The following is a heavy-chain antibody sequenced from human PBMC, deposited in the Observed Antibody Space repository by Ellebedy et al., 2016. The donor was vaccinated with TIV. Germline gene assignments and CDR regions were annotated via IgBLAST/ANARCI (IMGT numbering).Heavy chain of an antibody. CDR1: GGSISSYY. V-gene: IGHV4-59*01. Sequence: MPSETLSLTCTLSGGSISSYYWSWIRQPPGKGLEWIGSISYSGSTNNNPSLKSRVTISVDTSKHQFSLKLRSVTAADTAVYYCAREGYGSIAYYFAYWGQGALVTASS. CDR3: AREGYGSIAYYFAY. CDR2: ISYSGST. D-gene: IGHD3-22*01. J-gene: IGHJ4*02.